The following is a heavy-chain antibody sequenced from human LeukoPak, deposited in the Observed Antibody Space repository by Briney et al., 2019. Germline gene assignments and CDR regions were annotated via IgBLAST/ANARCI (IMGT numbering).Heavy chain of an antibody. J-gene: IGHJ3*01. V-gene: IGHV3-23*01. D-gene: IGHD2-8*01. CDR1: GGSFSGYY. CDR2: ISGSGGIT. Sequence: ETLSLTCAVYGGSFSGYYWSWIRQPPGKGLEWVSAISGSGGITNYADSVKGRLTISRDNSKNTLYLQMNSLRADDTAVYYCAKGWCTNGVCWPEVWGQGTMVTVSS. CDR3: AKGWCTNGVCWPEV.